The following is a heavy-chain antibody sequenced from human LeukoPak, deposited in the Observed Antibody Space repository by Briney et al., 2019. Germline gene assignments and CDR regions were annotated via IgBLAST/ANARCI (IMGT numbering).Heavy chain of an antibody. V-gene: IGHV1-46*01. CDR1: GYTFTSYY. D-gene: IGHD3-22*01. Sequence: GASAKVSCKASGYTFTSYYMHWVRQAPGQGLEWMGIINPSGGSTSYAQKFQGRVTMTRDTSTSTVYMELSSLRSEDTAVYYCARGFDRTYYDSSGYYYVYWGQGTLVTVSS. CDR2: INPSGGST. J-gene: IGHJ4*02. CDR3: ARGFDRTYYDSSGYYYVY.